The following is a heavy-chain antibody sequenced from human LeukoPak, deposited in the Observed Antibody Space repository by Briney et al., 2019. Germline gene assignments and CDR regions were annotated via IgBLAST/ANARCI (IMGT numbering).Heavy chain of an antibody. CDR2: IYTSGST. D-gene: IGHD3-22*01. J-gene: IGHJ6*02. V-gene: IGHV4-4*07. CDR3: ARDDYYDSSGYPYYYGMDV. Sequence: SETLSLTCTVSGGSISSYYWSWIRQPAGKGLEWIGRIYTSGSTNYNPSLKSRVTMSVDTSKNQFSLKLSSVTAADTAVYYCARDDYYDSSGYPYYYGMDVWGQGTTVTLSS. CDR1: GGSISSYY.